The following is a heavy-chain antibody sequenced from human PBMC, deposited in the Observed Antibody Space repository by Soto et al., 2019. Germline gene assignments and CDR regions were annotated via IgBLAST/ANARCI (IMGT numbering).Heavy chain of an antibody. D-gene: IGHD1-1*01. CDR3: ARQLNWNYYYYGMDV. J-gene: IGHJ6*02. Sequence: SVKVSCKASGGTFSTYAISWVRQAPGQGLEWMGGIIPIFNRPNYAQKFQARLTIAADESSSTAYMELSSLRSEDTAVYYCARQLNWNYYYYGMDVWGQGTTVTVSS. CDR1: GGTFSTYA. V-gene: IGHV1-69*13. CDR2: IIPIFNRP.